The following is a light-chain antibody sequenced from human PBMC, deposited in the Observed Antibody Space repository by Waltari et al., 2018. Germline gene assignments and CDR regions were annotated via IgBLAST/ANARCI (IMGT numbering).Light chain of an antibody. CDR2: CAS. CDR3: HQTDSAPET. J-gene: IGKJ1*01. CDR1: QGVSTS. V-gene: IGKV1-39*01. Sequence: IQITQSPSSLSASVGDYVSLTCRTSQGVSTSLNWYQQQAGRPPKLLIDCASTLQTEVPRRCRGIGSGTDFTLTITGLEPEDFATYYCHQTDSAPETFGQGTKVEV.